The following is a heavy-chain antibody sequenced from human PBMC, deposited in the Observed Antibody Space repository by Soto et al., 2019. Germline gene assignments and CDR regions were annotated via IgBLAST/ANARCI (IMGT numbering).Heavy chain of an antibody. CDR2: IRSKANSYAT. D-gene: IGHD6-19*01. J-gene: IGHJ6*02. Sequence: GGSLRLSCAASGFTFSGSAMHWVRQASGKGLEWVGRIRSKANSYATAYAASVKGRFTISRDDSKNTAYLQMNSLKTEDTAVYYCTRHEIGSGWYLGDYYYGMDVWGQGTTVTAP. CDR1: GFTFSGSA. V-gene: IGHV3-73*01. CDR3: TRHEIGSGWYLGDYYYGMDV.